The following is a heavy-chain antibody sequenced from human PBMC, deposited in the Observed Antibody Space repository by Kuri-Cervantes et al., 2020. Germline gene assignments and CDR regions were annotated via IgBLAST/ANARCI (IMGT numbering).Heavy chain of an antibody. Sequence: GGSLRLSFAASGFTFSSYGMHWVRQAPSKGLEWVAVISYDGSNKYYADSVKGRFTISRDNSKNTLYLQMNSLRAEDTAVYYCANGFVRTKRGKRYYYDSSGYSPPFDYWGQGTLVTVSS. CDR3: ANGFVRTKRGKRYYYDSSGYSPPFDY. D-gene: IGHD3-22*01. CDR1: GFTFSSYG. J-gene: IGHJ4*02. CDR2: ISYDGSNK. V-gene: IGHV3-30*18.